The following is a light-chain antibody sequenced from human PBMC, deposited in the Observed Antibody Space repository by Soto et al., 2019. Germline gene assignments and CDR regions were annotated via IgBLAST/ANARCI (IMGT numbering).Light chain of an antibody. CDR3: QHRSSWPYT. J-gene: IGKJ2*01. CDR2: DAS. V-gene: IGKV3-11*01. CDR1: QSVSSY. Sequence: EIVLTQSPATLSLSPGERATLSCRASQSVSSYLAWYRQKPGQAPRLLISDASNRATGIPARFSGSGSGTDFTLTISSLEPEDFTVYYCQHRSSWPYTFGQGTTLEIK.